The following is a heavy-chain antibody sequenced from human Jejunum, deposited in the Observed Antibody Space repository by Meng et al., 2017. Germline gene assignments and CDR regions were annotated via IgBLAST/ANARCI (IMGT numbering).Heavy chain of an antibody. CDR1: GFSVNGYE. J-gene: IGHJ6*02. CDR3: ARESQDSMDV. Sequence: GESLKISCAVSGFSVNGYEMHWVRQAPGKGLEWVSYMSETGGRIFYADSVKGRFTISRDNARNTVYLQMNSLQAEDTAVYYCARESQDSMDVWGQGTMVTGSS. CDR2: MSETGGRI. V-gene: IGHV3-48*03.